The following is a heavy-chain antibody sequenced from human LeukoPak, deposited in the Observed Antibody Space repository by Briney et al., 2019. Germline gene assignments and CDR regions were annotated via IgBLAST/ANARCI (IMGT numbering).Heavy chain of an antibody. D-gene: IGHD3-9*01. V-gene: IGHV1-69*05. J-gene: IGHJ4*02. CDR2: IIPNYGKA. CDR1: GCTFTSYA. Sequence: SVKVSCKASGCTFTSYAISWVRQAPGQGLEWMGWIIPNYGKANYAQKLQGRVTITTDESTSTAYMELSSLSSDDTAVYCCARAVTVLRYFDWLFPLDYWGQGTLVTFSS. CDR3: ARAVTVLRYFDWLFPLDY.